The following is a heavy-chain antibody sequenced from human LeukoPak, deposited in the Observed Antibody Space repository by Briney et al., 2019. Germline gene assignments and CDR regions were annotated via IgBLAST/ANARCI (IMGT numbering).Heavy chain of an antibody. D-gene: IGHD4-17*01. CDR2: IYYSGST. CDR1: GGSISSGGYY. Sequence: SETLSLTCTVSGGSISSGGYYWSWIRQHPGKGLEWIGYIYYSGSTYYNPSLKSRVTISVDTSKNQFSLKLSSVTAADTDVYYCARLLRLYGDYDFDYWGQGTLVTVSS. J-gene: IGHJ4*02. CDR3: ARLLRLYGDYDFDY. V-gene: IGHV4-31*03.